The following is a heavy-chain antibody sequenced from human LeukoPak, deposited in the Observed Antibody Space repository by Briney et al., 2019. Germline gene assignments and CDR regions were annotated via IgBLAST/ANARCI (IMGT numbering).Heavy chain of an antibody. J-gene: IGHJ4*02. V-gene: IGHV3-43*01. CDR1: GFTFDDYT. D-gene: IGHD1-26*01. Sequence: GGSLRLSCAASGFTFDDYTMHWVRHAPGKGLEWVSLISWDGGSTYYADSVKGRFTISRDNSKNSLYLQMNSLRTEDTALYYCAKLPSGSSGDYWGQGTLVTVSS. CDR3: AKLPSGSSGDY. CDR2: ISWDGGST.